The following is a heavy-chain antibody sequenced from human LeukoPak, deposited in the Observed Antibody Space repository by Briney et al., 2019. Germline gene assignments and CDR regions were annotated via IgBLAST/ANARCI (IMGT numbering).Heavy chain of an antibody. Sequence: SETLSLTCTVSGGSISSSSYYWGWIRQPPGKGLEWIGSIYYSGSTYYNPSLKSRVTISVDTSKNQFSLKLSSVTAADTAVYYCARVVKDYDFWSGYYGGYYYYYMDVWGKGTTVTVSS. CDR3: ARVVKDYDFWSGYYGGYYYYYMDV. V-gene: IGHV4-39*07. CDR1: GGSISSSSYY. J-gene: IGHJ6*03. D-gene: IGHD3-3*01. CDR2: IYYSGST.